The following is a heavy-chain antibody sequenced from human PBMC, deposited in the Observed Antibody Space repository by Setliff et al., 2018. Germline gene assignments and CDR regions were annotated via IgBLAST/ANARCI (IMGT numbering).Heavy chain of an antibody. V-gene: IGHV1-2*02. CDR1: GYTFTGYY. CDR3: ARDVFPYHYEGAFDI. CDR2: INPNSGGT. D-gene: IGHD3-22*01. J-gene: IGHJ3*02. Sequence: ASVKVSCKASGYTFTGYYMHWVRQAPGQGLEWMGWINPNSGGTNYAQKFQGRVTMTRDTSISTAYMDMSSLRSEDTAVYYCARDVFPYHYEGAFDIWGQGTMVTVSS.